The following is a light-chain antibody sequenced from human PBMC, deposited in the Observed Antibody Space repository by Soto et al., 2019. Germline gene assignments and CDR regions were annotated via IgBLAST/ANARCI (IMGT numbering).Light chain of an antibody. CDR2: GAS. Sequence: IFLTESPDTLSFSPGETCTLSCRASHSVTSSYIAWYQHTPGQAPRLLLYGASSRATAIPDRFIGSGSGTDFTITISRVESEDYAVYYCQQYGSSPITFGQGIRLEIK. J-gene: IGKJ5*01. CDR3: QQYGSSPIT. CDR1: HSVTSSY. V-gene: IGKV3-20*01.